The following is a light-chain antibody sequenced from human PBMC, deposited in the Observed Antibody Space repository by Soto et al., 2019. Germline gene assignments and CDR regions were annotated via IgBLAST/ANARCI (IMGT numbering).Light chain of an antibody. CDR1: PSVGSN. CDR2: GAS. J-gene: IGKJ1*01. Sequence: EIVLTQSPATLSLSPGERATLSCRASPSVGSNLAWYQQKPGQAPRLLIFGASSRATGVPDRFSGSGSGTDFTLTISRLQPEEFAVYYCQQYGSSLWTVGQGTTVDIK. CDR3: QQYGSSLWT. V-gene: IGKV3-20*01.